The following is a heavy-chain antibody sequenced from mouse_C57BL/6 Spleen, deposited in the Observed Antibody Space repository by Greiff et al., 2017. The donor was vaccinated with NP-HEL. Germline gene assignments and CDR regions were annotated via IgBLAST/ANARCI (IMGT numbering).Heavy chain of an antibody. J-gene: IGHJ3*01. CDR1: GYTFTSYW. CDR2: IHPNSGST. Sequence: VQLQQSGAELVKPGASVKLSCKASGYTFTSYWMHWVKQRPGQGLEWIGMIHPNSGSTNYNEKFKSKATLTVDKSSSTAYMQLSSLTSEDSAVYYCARDYYGSSRFAYWGQGTLVTVSA. D-gene: IGHD1-1*01. CDR3: ARDYYGSSRFAY. V-gene: IGHV1-64*01.